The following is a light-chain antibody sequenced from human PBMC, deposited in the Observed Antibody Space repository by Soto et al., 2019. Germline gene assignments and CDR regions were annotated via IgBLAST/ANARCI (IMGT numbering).Light chain of an antibody. CDR3: QQYGSPIT. J-gene: IGKJ5*01. CDR1: QSVSSSY. V-gene: IGKV3-20*01. Sequence: EIVLTQCPGTLCLSPGERATLSCRASQSVSSSYLAWYQQKPGQAPRLLIYGASIRATGIPDRFSGSGSGXXXXLXXXRXEXEDFAVYYCQQYGSPITFGQGTRLEIK. CDR2: GAS.